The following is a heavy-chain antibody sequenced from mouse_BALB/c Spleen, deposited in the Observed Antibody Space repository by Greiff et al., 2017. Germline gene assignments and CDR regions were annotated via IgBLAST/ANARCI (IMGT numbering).Heavy chain of an antibody. V-gene: IGHV5-12-2*01. CDR2: ISNGGGST. CDR3: ARQHGLPYAMDY. D-gene: IGHD3-1*01. CDR1: GFTFSSYT. Sequence: EVKVVESGGGLVQPGGSLKLSCAASGFTFSSYTMSWVRQTPEKRLEWVAYISNGGGSTYYPDTVKGRFTISRDNAKNTLYLQMSSLKSEDTAMYYAARQHGLPYAMDYWGQGTSVTVSS. J-gene: IGHJ4*01.